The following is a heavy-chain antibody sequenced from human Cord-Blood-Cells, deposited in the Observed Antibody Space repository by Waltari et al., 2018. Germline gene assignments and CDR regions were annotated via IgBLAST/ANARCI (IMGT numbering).Heavy chain of an antibody. D-gene: IGHD2-15*01. Sequence: QVQLVQSGAEVKKPGASVKVSCKASGYTFTSYDINWVRQATGQGLEWMGRMNPSSGNTVYAKNFQGRVTXTSNTSMSTAYMELSSLSSEHTAVYYCARGLLYAFDIWGQGTMVTVSS. CDR3: ARGLLYAFDI. V-gene: IGHV1-8*01. CDR1: GYTFTSYD. J-gene: IGHJ3*02. CDR2: MNPSSGNT.